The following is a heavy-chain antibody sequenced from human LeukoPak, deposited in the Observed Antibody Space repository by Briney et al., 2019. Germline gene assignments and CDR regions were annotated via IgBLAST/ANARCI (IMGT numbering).Heavy chain of an antibody. D-gene: IGHD1-26*01. CDR1: GYTFTSYD. CDR2: MNPNSGNT. V-gene: IGHV1-8*01. CDR3: ARGNRELLLRYFDY. Sequence: ASVKVSCKASGYTFTSYDINWVRQATGQGLEWMGWMNPNSGNTGYAQKFQGGVTMTRNTSISTAYMELSSLRSEDTAVYYCARGNRELLLRYFDYWGQGTLVTVSS. J-gene: IGHJ4*02.